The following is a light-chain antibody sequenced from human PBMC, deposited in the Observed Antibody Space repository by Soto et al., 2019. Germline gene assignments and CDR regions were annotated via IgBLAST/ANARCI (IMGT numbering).Light chain of an antibody. J-gene: IGLJ1*01. CDR1: SSDVDAYNY. Sequence: QSALTQPVSVSGSPGQSITISCTGTSSDVDAYNYDSWYQQYPGEAPKVIIYDVSHRPAGVSNRFSGSKSGNTASLTISGLQTQYEADYYCSSYTSATTYVFGTGTKLTVL. V-gene: IGLV2-14*01. CDR2: DVS. CDR3: SSYTSATTYV.